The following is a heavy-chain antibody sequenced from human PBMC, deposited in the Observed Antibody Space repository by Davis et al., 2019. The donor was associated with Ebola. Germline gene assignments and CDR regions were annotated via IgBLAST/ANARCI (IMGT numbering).Heavy chain of an antibody. J-gene: IGHJ5*02. V-gene: IGHV1-46*01. CDR2: INPSGGST. CDR3: ARSVVGTGFDP. CDR1: GYTFTSYY. D-gene: IGHD2-15*01. Sequence: ASVKVSCKASGYTFTSYYMHWVRQAPGQGLEWMGIINPSGGSTSYAQKFQGRVTMTRDTSTSTVYMELSGLRSEDTAVYYCARSVVGTGFDPWGQGTLVTVSS.